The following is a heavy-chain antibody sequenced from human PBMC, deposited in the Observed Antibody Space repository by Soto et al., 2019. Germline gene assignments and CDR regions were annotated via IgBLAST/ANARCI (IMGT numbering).Heavy chain of an antibody. Sequence: QVQLQQWGAGLLKPSETLSLTCGVYGGSFSGYYWSWIRQPPGKGLEWIGEINHSGSTNYNPSLKSRVTISVDMSKDQFSLKLSSVTGADTAVYYGARDGYHYGSFDYWGQGTLVTVSS. CDR2: INHSGST. V-gene: IGHV4-34*01. CDR3: ARDGYHYGSFDY. D-gene: IGHD3-10*01. CDR1: GGSFSGYY. J-gene: IGHJ4*02.